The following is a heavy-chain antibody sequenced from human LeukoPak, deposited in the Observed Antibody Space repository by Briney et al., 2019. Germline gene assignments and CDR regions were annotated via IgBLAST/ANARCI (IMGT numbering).Heavy chain of an antibody. Sequence: TVKVSCKASGGTFSSYAISWVRQAPGQGLEWMGGIIPIFGTANYAQKFQDRVTITADESTSTAYMELSSLRSEDTAVYYCAGRDSSGSILYYFDYWGQGTLVTVSS. V-gene: IGHV1-69*01. D-gene: IGHD3-22*01. J-gene: IGHJ4*02. CDR1: GGTFSSYA. CDR3: AGRDSSGSILYYFDY. CDR2: IIPIFGTA.